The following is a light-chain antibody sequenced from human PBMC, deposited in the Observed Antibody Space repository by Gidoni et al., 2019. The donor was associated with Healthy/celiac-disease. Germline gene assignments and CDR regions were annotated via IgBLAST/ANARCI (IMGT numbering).Light chain of an antibody. CDR3: SSYTSSSTLV. V-gene: IGLV2-14*01. CDR2: EVS. CDR1: SSDVGGYNY. J-gene: IGLJ3*02. Sequence: SALTQPASVSWSPGQSITISCTGTSSDVGGYNYVSWYQQHPGKAPKLMIYEVSNRPSGVSNRFSGSKSGNTASLTISGLQAEDEADYYCSSYTSSSTLVFGGGTKLTVL.